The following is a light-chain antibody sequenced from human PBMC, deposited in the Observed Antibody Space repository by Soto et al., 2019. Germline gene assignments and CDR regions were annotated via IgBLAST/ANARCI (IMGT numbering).Light chain of an antibody. CDR2: MVS. CDR3: MKATHWPWT. J-gene: IGKJ1*01. V-gene: IGKV2-30*02. CDR1: RSLVHTDGNTF. Sequence: DVVMTQSPLSLPVTLGQPASISCRASRSLVHTDGNTFLIWFLQRPGQSPRRLIYMVSNRDSGVPDRFSGSGSGTDFTLKISGVEAEDVGVYYCMKATHWPWTFGQGTKVDIK.